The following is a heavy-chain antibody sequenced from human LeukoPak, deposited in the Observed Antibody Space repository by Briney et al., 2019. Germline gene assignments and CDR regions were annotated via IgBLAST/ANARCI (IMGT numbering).Heavy chain of an antibody. V-gene: IGHV3-53*01. CDR1: GFIVSSNY. D-gene: IGHD1-1*01. J-gene: IGHJ6*02. Sequence: GGSLRLSCAASGFIVSSNYMNCVRQAPGKGLEWIAVLYSGGSAYYADSVKGRFTISRDNSKNTLYLQIYSLRAEDTAIYYCARDSETETGWYYYGMDVWGQGTTVTVSS. CDR2: LYSGGSA. CDR3: ARDSETETGWYYYGMDV.